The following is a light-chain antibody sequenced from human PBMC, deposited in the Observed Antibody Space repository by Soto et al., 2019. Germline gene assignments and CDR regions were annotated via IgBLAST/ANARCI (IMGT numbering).Light chain of an antibody. Sequence: QSALTQSPSASASLGASVKLTCTLSSGHSSYAIAWHQKQPGKGPRYLMDLNNDGSHTKGDGIPDRFSGSSSGAERYLIISSLQSEDEADYYCQTWGTGFQVFGGGTQLTVL. CDR1: SGHSSYA. J-gene: IGLJ2*01. V-gene: IGLV4-69*01. CDR2: LNNDGSH. CDR3: QTWGTGFQV.